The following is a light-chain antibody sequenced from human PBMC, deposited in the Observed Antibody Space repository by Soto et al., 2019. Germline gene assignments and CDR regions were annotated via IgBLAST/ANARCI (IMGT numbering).Light chain of an antibody. CDR2: SAS. V-gene: IGKV1-39*01. Sequence: DIQMTQSPSSLSASVGDRVTITCRASQNIRTYLNSYQQKPGKAPNLLIYSASRLQTGVPSRFSGSGSGTDFTLTISSLQPEDFATYHCQQSYSVPQTFGQGTQVEV. CDR3: QQSYSVPQT. CDR1: QNIRTY. J-gene: IGKJ1*01.